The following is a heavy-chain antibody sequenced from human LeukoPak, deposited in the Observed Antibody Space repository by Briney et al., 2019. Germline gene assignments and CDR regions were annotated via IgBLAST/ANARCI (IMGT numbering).Heavy chain of an antibody. J-gene: IGHJ3*02. D-gene: IGHD3-16*01. CDR1: GGSISSYY. V-gene: IGHV4-4*07. Sequence: PSETLSLTCTVSGGSISSYYWSWIRQPAGKGLEWIGRIYTRGSTYYNPSLKSRVTISVDTSKNQFSLKLSSVTAADTAVYYCARLISSADAFDIWGQGTMVTVSS. CDR2: IYTRGST. CDR3: ARLISSADAFDI.